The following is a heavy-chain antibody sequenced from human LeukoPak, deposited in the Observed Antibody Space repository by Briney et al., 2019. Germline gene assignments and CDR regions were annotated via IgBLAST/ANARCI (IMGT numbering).Heavy chain of an antibody. CDR1: GYIFTNYW. CDR2: INPRDSDA. D-gene: IGHD1-26*01. Sequence: PGESLKISCNGSGYIFTNYWIGWVRQMPGKGLEWLGIINPRDSDAKYSPSFQGQVTFSADKFITTAYLQWSSLKASDTAMYYCARGGASWDGPLDYWGQGTLVTVSS. V-gene: IGHV5-51*01. CDR3: ARGGASWDGPLDY. J-gene: IGHJ4*02.